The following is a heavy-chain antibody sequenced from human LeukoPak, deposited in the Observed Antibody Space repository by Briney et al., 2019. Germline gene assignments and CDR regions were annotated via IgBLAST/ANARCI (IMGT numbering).Heavy chain of an antibody. CDR3: ARGEYSSSWYPHEDAFDI. D-gene: IGHD6-13*01. V-gene: IGHV3-30*01. CDR1: GFTFSSYA. CDR2: ISYVGSNK. Sequence: HPGGSLRLSCAASGFTFSSYAMHWVRQAPGKGLEWVAVISYVGSNKYYADSVKGRFTISRDNSKNTLYLQMNSLRAEDTAVYYCARGEYSSSWYPHEDAFDIWGQGTMVTVSS. J-gene: IGHJ3*02.